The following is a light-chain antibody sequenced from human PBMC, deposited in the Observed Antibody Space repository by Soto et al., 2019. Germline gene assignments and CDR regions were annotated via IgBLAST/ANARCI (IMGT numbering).Light chain of an antibody. CDR3: ASCGNDLGVL. CDR2: RDN. Sequence: QSVLTQPPSVSGAPGQRVTISCSGSTSNMGRHVVYWYQHLPGTAPKVLIYRDNQRPSGIPERFSGSKSGTSASRVISGHQCEEEDYYCCASCGNDLGVLFGGGTKVTVL. CDR1: TSNMGRHV. J-gene: IGLJ2*01. V-gene: IGLV1-47*01.